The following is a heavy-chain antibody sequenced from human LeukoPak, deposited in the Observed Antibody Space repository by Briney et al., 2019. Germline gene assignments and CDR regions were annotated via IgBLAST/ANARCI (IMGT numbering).Heavy chain of an antibody. CDR2: IQDDGATT. J-gene: IGHJ4*02. Sequence: PGGSLRLSCAASGLTFSNFPMHWVRQAPGKGLEWVAPIQDDGATTNYVDSVRGRFTISRDNSKSTVYLQMNSLKPDDTAVYYCATQSITLVVVISPFDYWGQGTLVTVSS. CDR3: ATQSITLVVVISPFDY. D-gene: IGHD3-22*01. CDR1: GLTFSNFP. V-gene: IGHV3-30*02.